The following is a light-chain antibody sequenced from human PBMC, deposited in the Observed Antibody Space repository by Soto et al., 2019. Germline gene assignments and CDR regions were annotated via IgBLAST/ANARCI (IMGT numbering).Light chain of an antibody. CDR2: DVS. Sequence: QSALTQPRSVSGSPGQSVTISCTGTSSDVGGYNYVSWYQQHPGKAPKVIIDDVSKRPSGVPDRFSGSKSDNTASLTISGLQAEDEADYYCCSYAGSNTLVVGGGTKLTV. V-gene: IGLV2-11*01. CDR3: CSYAGSNTLV. CDR1: SSDVGGYNY. J-gene: IGLJ2*01.